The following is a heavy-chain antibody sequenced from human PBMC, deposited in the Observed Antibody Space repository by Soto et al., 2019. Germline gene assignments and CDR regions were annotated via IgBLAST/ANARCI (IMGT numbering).Heavy chain of an antibody. CDR2: ISSDGGNQ. J-gene: IGHJ5*02. Sequence: QVQLAQSGGGVVQPGRSLRLSCAASGFSFGNYAMHWVRQAPGKGLEWVAVISSDGGNQYYADSVKGRFIISTDISKNTLFLQMNSLRAEDTAVYYCARGNMSVTGPTAVYNWFDPWGQGTLVTVSS. CDR3: ARGNMSVTGPTAVYNWFDP. V-gene: IGHV3-30-3*01. CDR1: GFSFGNYA. D-gene: IGHD6-19*01.